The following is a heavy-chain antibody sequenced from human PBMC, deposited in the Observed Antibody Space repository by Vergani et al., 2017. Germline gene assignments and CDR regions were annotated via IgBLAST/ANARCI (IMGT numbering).Heavy chain of an antibody. CDR1: GFTFSSYA. V-gene: IGHV3-23*01. D-gene: IGHD5-18*01. CDR3: AKDVRAIGYSYGNDAFDI. J-gene: IGHJ3*02. Sequence: EVQLLESGGGLVQPGGSLRLSCAASGFTFSSYAMSWVRQAPGKGLEWVSAISGSGGSTYYADSVKGRFTISRDNSKNTLYLQMNSLRAEDTAVYYCAKDVRAIGYSYGNDAFDIWGQGTMVTVSS. CDR2: ISGSGGST.